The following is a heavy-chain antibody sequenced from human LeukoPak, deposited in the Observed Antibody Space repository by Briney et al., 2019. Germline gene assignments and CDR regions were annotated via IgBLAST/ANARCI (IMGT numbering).Heavy chain of an antibody. V-gene: IGHV3-74*01. Sequence: PGGSLRLSCTAFGFTFSGYWMHWVRQAPGKGLVWVSRINSDDSSTRYADSVKGRFTISRDNAKNTVYLQMNSLRAEDTAMYYCARLSSYAYDYWGQGTLATVSS. CDR1: GFTFSGYW. D-gene: IGHD3-16*01. CDR3: ARLSSYAYDY. J-gene: IGHJ4*02. CDR2: INSDDSST.